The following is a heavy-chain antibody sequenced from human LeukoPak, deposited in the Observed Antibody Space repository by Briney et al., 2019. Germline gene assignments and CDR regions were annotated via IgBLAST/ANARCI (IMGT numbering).Heavy chain of an antibody. V-gene: IGHV3-23*01. CDR1: GSTFSSYA. CDR3: AKTTTGYSSGRYPGWPVDY. J-gene: IGHJ4*02. Sequence: GGSLRLSCAASGSTFSSYAMSWVRQAPGKGLEWVSGIFGSGGSTHYADSVKGRFTISRDNSKNTVYLQMNSLRAEDTAVYYCAKTTTGYSSGRYPGWPVDYWGQGTLVTVSS. D-gene: IGHD6-19*01. CDR2: IFGSGGST.